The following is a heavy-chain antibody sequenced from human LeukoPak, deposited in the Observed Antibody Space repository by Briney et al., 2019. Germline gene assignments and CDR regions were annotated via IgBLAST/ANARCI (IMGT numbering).Heavy chain of an antibody. D-gene: IGHD3-22*01. CDR2: ISSSGSTI. V-gene: IGHV3-11*01. Sequence: PGGSLRLSCAASGFTFSDSYMSWIRQAPGKGLEWVSYISSSGSTIYYADSVKGRFTIPGDNAKNSLYLQMNSLRAEDTALYYCAKDFSSGYYYFDYWGQGTLVTVSS. CDR3: AKDFSSGYYYFDY. J-gene: IGHJ4*02. CDR1: GFTFSDSY.